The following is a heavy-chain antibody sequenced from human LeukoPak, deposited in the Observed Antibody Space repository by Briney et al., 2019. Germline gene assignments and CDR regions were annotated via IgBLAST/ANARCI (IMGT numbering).Heavy chain of an antibody. Sequence: SETLSLTWTGSGGSIRGYYWILVRQAPGKGLELVGHVYYNGFTNYNPSIKSRVTISVDTSKSQFSLKLSSVTAADTAVYFCARHLYSGYDRVFDYWGQGSLVTVSS. CDR3: ARHLYSGYDRVFDY. CDR1: GGSIRGYY. J-gene: IGHJ4*02. CDR2: VYYNGFT. D-gene: IGHD5-12*01. V-gene: IGHV4-59*08.